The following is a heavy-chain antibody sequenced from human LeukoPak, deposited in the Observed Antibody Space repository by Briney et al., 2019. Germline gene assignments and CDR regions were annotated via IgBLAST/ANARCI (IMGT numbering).Heavy chain of an antibody. D-gene: IGHD3-22*01. CDR3: ARYFYDSSGSSSDAFDI. V-gene: IGHV1-2*02. CDR1: GYTFTGYY. J-gene: IGHJ3*02. CDR2: INPNSGGT. Sequence: ASVKVSCKTTGYTFTGYYMHWVRQAPGQGLEWMGWINPNSGGTNYAQRFQGRVTMTRDTSMSTAYMELSRLRSDDSAVYYCARYFYDSSGSSSDAFDIWGQGTMVTVSS.